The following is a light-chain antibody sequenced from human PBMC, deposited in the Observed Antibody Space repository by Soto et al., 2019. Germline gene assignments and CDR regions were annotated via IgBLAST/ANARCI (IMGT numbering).Light chain of an antibody. CDR3: SSYAGSNNVV. CDR1: SSDVGGYNY. J-gene: IGLJ2*01. Sequence: QSVLTQPPSASGSPGQSVTISCTGTSSDVGGYNYVSWYQQHPGKAPKLMIYEVSKWPSGVPDRCSGSKSGNTASLTVSGLQAEDEADYYCSSYAGSNNVVFGGGTKLTVL. CDR2: EVS. V-gene: IGLV2-8*01.